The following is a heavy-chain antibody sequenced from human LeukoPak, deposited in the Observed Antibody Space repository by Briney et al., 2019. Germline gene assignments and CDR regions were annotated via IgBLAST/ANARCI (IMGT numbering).Heavy chain of an antibody. V-gene: IGHV4-59*01. D-gene: IGHD3-22*01. CDR1: GGSISSYY. CDR2: IYYSGST. CDR3: ARSYYYDNRGAFDI. J-gene: IGHJ3*02. Sequence: SETLSLTCSVSGGSISSYYWSWIRQPPGKGLEWIGYIYYSGSTNYNPSLKSRVTISVDTSKNQFSLKLSSVTAADTAVYYCARSYYYDNRGAFDIWGQGTMVTVSS.